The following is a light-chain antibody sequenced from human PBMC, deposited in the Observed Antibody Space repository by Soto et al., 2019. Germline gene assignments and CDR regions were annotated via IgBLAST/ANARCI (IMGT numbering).Light chain of an antibody. CDR1: SSDVGGNKY. J-gene: IGLJ1*01. CDR3: TSSTSDSLYV. V-gene: IGLV2-14*01. CDR2: KVS. Sequence: QSALTQPASVSGSPGQSITISCTGTSSDVGGNKYVSWYQQYPGKVPKLLINKVSNRPSGVSNRFSGSKSGNTASLTISGLRAEDEADYCCTSSTSDSLYVFGTGTKVTVL.